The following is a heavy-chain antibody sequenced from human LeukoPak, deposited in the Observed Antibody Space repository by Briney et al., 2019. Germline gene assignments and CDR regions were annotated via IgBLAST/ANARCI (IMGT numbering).Heavy chain of an antibody. CDR2: IYHSGST. CDR1: GYSISSGYY. CDR3: ARLIAVAGKSWFDP. V-gene: IGHV4-38-2*02. J-gene: IGHJ5*02. Sequence: SETLSLTCTVSGYSISSGYYWGWLRQPPGKGLEWIGSIYHSGSTYYNPSLKSRVTISVDTSKNQFSLKLSSVTAADTAVYYCARLIAVAGKSWFDPWGQGTLVTVSS. D-gene: IGHD6-19*01.